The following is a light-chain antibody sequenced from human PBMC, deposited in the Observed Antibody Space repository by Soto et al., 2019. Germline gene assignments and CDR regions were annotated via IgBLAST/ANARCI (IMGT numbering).Light chain of an antibody. V-gene: IGLV2-14*01. CDR2: DVS. CDR3: SSYTGSNPYV. J-gene: IGLJ1*01. Sequence: QSVLTQPASVSGSPGQSITISCTGTSSDVGGYNYVSWYQQHPGKAPKLMIYDVSNRPSGVSNRFSGSKSGNTASLTIPGLQAEDEADYYCSSYTGSNPYVFGTGTKVTVL. CDR1: SSDVGGYNY.